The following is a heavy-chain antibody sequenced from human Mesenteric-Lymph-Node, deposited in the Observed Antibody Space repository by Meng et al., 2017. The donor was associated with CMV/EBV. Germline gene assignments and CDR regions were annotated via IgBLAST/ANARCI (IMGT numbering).Heavy chain of an antibody. J-gene: IGHJ6*02. Sequence: GESLKISCAVSGFIFSSYSMNWVRQAPGKGLEWVSYIGSSNRIKYYADSAKGRFTISRDDAKSSMYLQMDSLRVEDTAVYYCAKGGYSDYGYYYYGMDVWGQGTTVTVSS. D-gene: IGHD4-11*01. CDR1: GFIFSSYS. CDR2: IGSSNRIK. V-gene: IGHV3-48*04. CDR3: AKGGYSDYGYYYYGMDV.